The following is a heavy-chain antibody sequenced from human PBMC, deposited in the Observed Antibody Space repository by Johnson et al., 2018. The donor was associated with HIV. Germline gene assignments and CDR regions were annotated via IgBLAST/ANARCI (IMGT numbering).Heavy chain of an antibody. J-gene: IGHJ3*01. CDR2: IYSDGTT. V-gene: IGHV3-66*01. CDR1: GFTVSSNY. D-gene: IGHD1-26*01. Sequence: VQLVESGGGLVQPGGSLRLSCAASGFTVSSNYMSWVRQAPRKGLEWVSVIYSDGTTSFAQSVKGRFSISRDVSKNILYLQMHSLRTEDTAYYYCARDLPGIYDAFDLWGQGTKVTISS. CDR3: ARDLPGIYDAFDL.